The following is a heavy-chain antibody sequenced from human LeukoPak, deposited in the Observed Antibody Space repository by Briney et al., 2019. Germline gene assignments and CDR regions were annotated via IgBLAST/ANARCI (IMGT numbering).Heavy chain of an antibody. CDR1: GYIFTNHW. CDR2: IYPGDSDT. CDR3: ARLYIGSFDD. D-gene: IGHD1-26*01. Sequence: GESLKISCKASGYIFTNHWIGCVRQMPGKGLEWVGVIYPGDSDTRYSPSFQGQVTISADKSISTAYLQWSSLKSSHTAMYYCARLYIGSFDDWGQGTLVTVSS. J-gene: IGHJ4*02. V-gene: IGHV5-51*01.